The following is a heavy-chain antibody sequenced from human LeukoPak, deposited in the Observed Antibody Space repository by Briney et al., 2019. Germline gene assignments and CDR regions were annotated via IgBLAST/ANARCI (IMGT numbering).Heavy chain of an antibody. CDR1: GVSFSGYY. CDR2: INHSGST. V-gene: IGHV4-34*01. J-gene: IGHJ5*02. CDR3: ARGIIVVVPAAGGNWFDP. Sequence: PSETLSLTCAVYGVSFSGYYWSWIRQPPGKGLEWIGEINHSGSTNYNPSLKSRVTISVDTSKNQFSLKLSSVTAADTAVYYCARGIIVVVPAAGGNWFDPWGQGTLVTVSS. D-gene: IGHD2-2*01.